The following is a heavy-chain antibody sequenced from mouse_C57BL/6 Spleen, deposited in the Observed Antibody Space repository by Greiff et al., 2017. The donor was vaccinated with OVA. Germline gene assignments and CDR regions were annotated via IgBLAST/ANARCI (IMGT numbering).Heavy chain of an antibody. CDR3: AREGLITTVEGWFAY. CDR1: GYTFTDYY. D-gene: IGHD1-1*01. Sequence: EVQLQQSGPELVKPGASVKISCKASGYTFTDYYMNWVKQSHGQSLEWIGDINPNNGGTSYNQTFKGKATLTVDKSSRTAYMELRSLTSEDSAVYYCAREGLITTVEGWFAYWGQGTLVTVSA. V-gene: IGHV1-26*01. CDR2: INPNNGGT. J-gene: IGHJ3*01.